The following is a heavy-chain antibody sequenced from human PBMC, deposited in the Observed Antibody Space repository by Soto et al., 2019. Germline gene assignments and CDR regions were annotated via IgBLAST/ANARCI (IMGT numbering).Heavy chain of an antibody. CDR1: GYTFTSYD. V-gene: IGHV1-8*01. CDR3: ARGASYYDFWSGITGYWFDP. CDR2: MNPNSGNT. D-gene: IGHD3-3*01. Sequence: GASVKVSCKGSGYTFTSYDINWVRQAAGQGLEWMGWMNPNSGNTGYAQKFQGRVTMTRNTSISTAYTELSSLRSEDTAVYYCARGASYYDFWSGITGYWFDPWGQGTLVTVSS. J-gene: IGHJ5*02.